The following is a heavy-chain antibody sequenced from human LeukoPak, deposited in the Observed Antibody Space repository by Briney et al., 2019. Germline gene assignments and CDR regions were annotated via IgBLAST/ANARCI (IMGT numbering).Heavy chain of an antibody. CDR2: ISWNSGSI. CDR1: GFTFDDYA. J-gene: IGHJ4*02. D-gene: IGHD4-17*01. CDR3: AKDYGDYPEHYFDY. Sequence: AGRSLRLSCAASGFTFDDYAMHWVRQAPGKGLEWVSGISWNSGSIGYADSVKGRFTISRDNAKNSLYLQMNSLRAEDTALYYCAKDYGDYPEHYFDYWGQGTLVTVSS. V-gene: IGHV3-9*01.